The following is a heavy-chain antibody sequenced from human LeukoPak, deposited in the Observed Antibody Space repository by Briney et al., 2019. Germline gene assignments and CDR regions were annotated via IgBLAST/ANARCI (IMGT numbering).Heavy chain of an antibody. D-gene: IGHD6-19*01. Sequence: NPGGSLRLSCAASGFTFSDYYMSWIRQAPGKGLQWISFISSGGSTTNYADSVKGRFTISRDNAKNSLYLQMNSLRAEDTAVYYCARVRSNGWYFDYWGQGTLVTVSS. CDR1: GFTFSDYY. J-gene: IGHJ4*02. CDR2: ISSGGSTT. V-gene: IGHV3-11*01. CDR3: ARVRSNGWYFDY.